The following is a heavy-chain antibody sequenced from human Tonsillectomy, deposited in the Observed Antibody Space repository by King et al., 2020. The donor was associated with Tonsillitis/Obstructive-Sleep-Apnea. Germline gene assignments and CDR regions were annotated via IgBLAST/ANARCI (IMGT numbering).Heavy chain of an antibody. Sequence: VQLVESGGGVVQPGRSLRLSCAASGFSFSSYGMYWVRQAPGKGLEWVAVIWHDGSNQYYADSVKGRFTISRDNSKNTLYLKMNSLRAEDTAVYYGGRDLDLWRGDYHDYYGMDVWGQGTTVTVSS. J-gene: IGHJ6*02. CDR1: GFSFSSYG. V-gene: IGHV3-33*01. CDR2: IWHDGSNQ. CDR3: GRDLDLWRGDYHDYYGMDV. D-gene: IGHD3-3*01.